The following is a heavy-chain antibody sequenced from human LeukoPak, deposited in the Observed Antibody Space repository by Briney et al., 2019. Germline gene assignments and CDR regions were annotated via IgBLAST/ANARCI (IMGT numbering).Heavy chain of an antibody. J-gene: IGHJ6*04. D-gene: IGHD3-22*01. Sequence: GGSLRLSCAASGFTFSSYAMSWVRQAPGKGLEWVSAISGSGGSTYYADSVKGRFTISRDNSKNTLYLQMNSLRAEDTAVYYCAKDVLYYDSSALDYWGKGTTVTVSS. V-gene: IGHV3-23*01. CDR1: GFTFSSYA. CDR3: AKDVLYYDSSALDY. CDR2: ISGSGGST.